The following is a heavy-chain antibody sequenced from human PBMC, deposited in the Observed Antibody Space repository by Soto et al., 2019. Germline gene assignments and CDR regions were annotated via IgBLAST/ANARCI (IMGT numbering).Heavy chain of an antibody. Sequence: QVHLQQWGAGLLRPSETLSLSCAVYGGSFSGSYWSWIRQPPGKGLEWIGEINYTGTTTYNTSLTSRVTISVDTSKNQFSLRLSSVTAADTGSYYCATYGATSHYWGQGTLVTVSS. D-gene: IGHD4-17*01. CDR2: INYTGTT. CDR1: GGSFSGSY. V-gene: IGHV4-34*02. CDR3: ATYGATSHY. J-gene: IGHJ4*02.